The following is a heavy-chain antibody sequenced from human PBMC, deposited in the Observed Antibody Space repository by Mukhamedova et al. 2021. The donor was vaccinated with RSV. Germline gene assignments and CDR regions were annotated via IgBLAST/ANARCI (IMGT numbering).Heavy chain of an antibody. J-gene: IGHJ4*02. D-gene: IGHD3-9*01. CDR2: GSEK. V-gene: IGHV3-7*03. CDR3: ARSRVPRGGCYDFLAGCDRVHYFDY. Sequence: GSEKYYVDSVKGRFTISRDNAKNSLYLQMNSLRAEDTAVYYCARSRVPRGGCYDFLAGCDRVHYFDYWGQGTLVTVSS.